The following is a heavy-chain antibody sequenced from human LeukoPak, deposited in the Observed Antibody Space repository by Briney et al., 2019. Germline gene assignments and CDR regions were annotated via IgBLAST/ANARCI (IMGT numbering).Heavy chain of an antibody. CDR1: GFTFSNYA. V-gene: IGHV3-23*01. CDR2: ISGSGATT. CDR3: AKLIGYTHGCFDY. J-gene: IGHJ4*02. Sequence: PGGSLRLSCAASGFTFSNYAMSWVRQAPGKGLEWVSGISGSGATTYYADSVKGRFTISRDNSKNTLYLQMNSLRAEDTAVYYCAKLIGYTHGCFDYWGPGTLVTVSS. D-gene: IGHD5-18*01.